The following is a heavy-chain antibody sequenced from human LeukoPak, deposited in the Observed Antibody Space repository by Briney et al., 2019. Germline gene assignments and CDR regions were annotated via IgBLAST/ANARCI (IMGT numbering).Heavy chain of an antibody. J-gene: IGHJ3*02. CDR1: GYAFTSFY. V-gene: IGHV1-18*01. Sequence: ASVKVSCKASGYAFTSFYITWVRQAPGQGLEWMGWIISYSDNPTYARNLQGRVTMTTDTSTSTAYMELRSLRSDATAVSYCAITPHYCSGGSCYFDVFDIWGQGTMVTVSS. CDR2: IISYSDNP. CDR3: AITPHYCSGGSCYFDVFDI. D-gene: IGHD2-15*01.